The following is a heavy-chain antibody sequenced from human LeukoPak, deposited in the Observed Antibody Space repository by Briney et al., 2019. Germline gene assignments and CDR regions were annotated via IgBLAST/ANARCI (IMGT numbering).Heavy chain of an antibody. J-gene: IGHJ4*02. D-gene: IGHD5-24*01. CDR3: ARDLNDYNLNYFDY. CDR1: GFTVSSNY. Sequence: GGSLRLSCAASGFTVSSNYMSWVRQAPGKGLEWVSVIYSGDSTYYADSVKGRFTISRDNSKNTLYLQMNSLRAEDTAIYYCARDLNDYNLNYFDYWGQGTLVTVPS. CDR2: IYSGDST. V-gene: IGHV3-66*01.